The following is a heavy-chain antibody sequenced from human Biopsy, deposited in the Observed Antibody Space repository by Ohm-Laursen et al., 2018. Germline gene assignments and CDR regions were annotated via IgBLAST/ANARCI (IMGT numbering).Heavy chain of an antibody. Sequence: SETLSLTWSVSGGSMTGYDWSWTRLAPGKGLEWIGYIYYSGGTKYNPSLASRVTFSVDMSKSQFSLKLYSVTAADTAVYYCARVEAGTYDALDIWGQGTLVAVSA. CDR1: GGSMTGYD. J-gene: IGHJ3*02. CDR3: ARVEAGTYDALDI. CDR2: IYYSGGT. V-gene: IGHV4-59*01. D-gene: IGHD1-26*01.